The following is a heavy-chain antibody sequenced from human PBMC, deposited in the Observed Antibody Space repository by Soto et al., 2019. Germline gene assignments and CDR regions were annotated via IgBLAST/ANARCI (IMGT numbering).Heavy chain of an antibody. Sequence: GGSLRLSCAASGFTFSSYGMHWVRQAPGKGLEWVAVIWYDGSNKYYADSVKGRFTISRDNSKNTLYLQMNSLRAEDTAVYYCARDYFGGDYEGYYYGMDVWGQGTTVTVSS. CDR3: ARDYFGGDYEGYYYGMDV. CDR1: GFTFSSYG. V-gene: IGHV3-33*01. J-gene: IGHJ6*02. D-gene: IGHD4-17*01. CDR2: IWYDGSNK.